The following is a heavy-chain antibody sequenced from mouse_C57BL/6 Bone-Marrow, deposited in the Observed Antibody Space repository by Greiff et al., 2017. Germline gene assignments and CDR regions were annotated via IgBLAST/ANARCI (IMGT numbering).Heavy chain of an antibody. Sequence: VQLQQSGPELVKPGASVKISCKASGYSFTSYYIHWVKQRPGQGLEWIGWIYPGSGNTKYNEKFKGKATLTADTSSSTAYMQLSSLTSEDSAVYYCARNDGNYYFDYWGQGTTLTVSS. V-gene: IGHV1-66*01. CDR1: GYSFTSYY. D-gene: IGHD2-1*01. CDR3: ARNDGNYYFDY. J-gene: IGHJ2*01. CDR2: IYPGSGNT.